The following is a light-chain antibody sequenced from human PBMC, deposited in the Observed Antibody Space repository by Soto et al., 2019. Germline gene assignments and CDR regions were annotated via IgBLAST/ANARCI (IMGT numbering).Light chain of an antibody. CDR3: QQFSSYPLT. CDR1: QSVSRSD. J-gene: IGKJ4*01. V-gene: IGKV3-20*01. Sequence: EIVFTQSPGTVSLSPGERATLSCRSSQSVSRSDLAWYQHKPGQSPRLLIYGTSSRATGIPDRFSGSGSGTGFTLTISRLEPEDSAVYYCQQFSSYPLTFGGGTKVDIK. CDR2: GTS.